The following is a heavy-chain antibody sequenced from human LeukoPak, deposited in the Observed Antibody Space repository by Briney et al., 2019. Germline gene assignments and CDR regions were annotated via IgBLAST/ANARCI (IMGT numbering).Heavy chain of an antibody. CDR1: GFTFSSYS. CDR2: ISSSSSYI. V-gene: IGHV3-21*01. D-gene: IGHD6-13*01. CDR3: ARELVYGSSWYYFDY. Sequence: GGSLRLSCAASGFTFSSYSMNWVRQAPGKGLEWVSSISSSSSYIYYADSVKGRFTISRDNAKNSLYLQMNSLRAEDTAVYYCARELVYGSSWYYFDYWGQGTLVTVSS. J-gene: IGHJ4*02.